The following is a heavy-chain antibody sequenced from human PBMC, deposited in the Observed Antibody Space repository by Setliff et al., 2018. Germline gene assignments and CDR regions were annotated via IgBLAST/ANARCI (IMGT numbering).Heavy chain of an antibody. Sequence: ASVKVSCKVSRYTLTELSMHWVRQAPGKGLEWMGGFDPEDGETIYAQKFQGRVTMTEDISTDTAYMELSSLRSEDTAVYYCATDGVITMVRGVIITESLFDFDYWGQGTLVTVSS. J-gene: IGHJ4*02. V-gene: IGHV1-24*01. CDR1: RYTLTELS. CDR2: FDPEDGET. CDR3: ATDGVITMVRGVIITESLFDFDY. D-gene: IGHD3-10*01.